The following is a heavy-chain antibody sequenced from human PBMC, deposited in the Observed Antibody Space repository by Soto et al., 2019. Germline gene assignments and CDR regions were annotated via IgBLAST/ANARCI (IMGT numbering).Heavy chain of an antibody. Sequence: SETLSLTCAFSVYSISSGYYWGWIRQRPVKGLPCTVPMYHSGSTYYNPSLKSRVTISVDTSKNQFSLKLSSVTAADTAVYYCARAGGEYDFWSGYYDEGDYYYGMDVWGQGTTVTVSS. CDR1: VYSISSGYY. J-gene: IGHJ6*01. CDR3: ARAGGEYDFWSGYYDEGDYYYGMDV. V-gene: IGHV4-38-2*01. D-gene: IGHD3-3*01. CDR2: MYHSGST.